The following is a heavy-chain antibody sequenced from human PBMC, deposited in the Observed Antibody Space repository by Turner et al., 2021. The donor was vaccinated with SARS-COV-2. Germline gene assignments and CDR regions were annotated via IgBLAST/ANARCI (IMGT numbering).Heavy chain of an antibody. J-gene: IGHJ4*02. D-gene: IGHD3-16*01. CDR1: EFTVSSNY. Sequence: EVQLVETGGGLIQPGGSLRLSCAASEFTVSSNYMSWVRQAPGKGLEWVSVIYSGGSTYYADSVKGRFTISRDNSKNTLYLQMNSLRAEDTAVYYCARDWGEYYFDYWGQGTLVTVSS. CDR2: IYSGGST. V-gene: IGHV3-53*02. CDR3: ARDWGEYYFDY.